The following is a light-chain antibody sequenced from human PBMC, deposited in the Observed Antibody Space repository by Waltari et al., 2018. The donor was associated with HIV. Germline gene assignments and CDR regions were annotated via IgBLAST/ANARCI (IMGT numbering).Light chain of an antibody. CDR3: QQYYSTPWT. CDR1: QSVLYRSNNRNY. V-gene: IGKV4-1*01. Sequence: DIVMTQSPDSLVVSLGERATINCKSSQSVLYRSNNRNYLAWYQQKPGQHPKLLIYWASTRESGVPDRFSGRGSGTDFTLTISSLQAEDVAVYYCQQYYSTPWTFGQGTKVEIK. J-gene: IGKJ1*01. CDR2: WAS.